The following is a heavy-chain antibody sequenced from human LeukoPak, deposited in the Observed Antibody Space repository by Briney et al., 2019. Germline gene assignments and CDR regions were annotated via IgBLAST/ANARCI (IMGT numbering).Heavy chain of an antibody. CDR2: IKQDGSEK. CDR1: GFTFSYYW. D-gene: IGHD3-10*01. V-gene: IGHV3-7*02. CDR3: ASYENYYGSGSVDY. J-gene: IGHJ4*02. Sequence: PGGSLRLSCAASGFTFSYYWMGRVRQAPGKGLEWVANIKQDGSEKYYVDSVRGRFTISRDNAKNSLYLLMNSMRAEDTAVYYCASYENYYGSGSVDYWGQGTLVTVSS.